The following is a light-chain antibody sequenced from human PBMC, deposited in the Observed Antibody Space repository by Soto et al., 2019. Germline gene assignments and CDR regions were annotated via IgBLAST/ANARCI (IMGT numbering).Light chain of an antibody. CDR3: QQDDSWPVT. CDR1: QSISDW. CDR2: KAS. J-gene: IGKJ2*01. Sequence: DIQMTQSPSTLSASVGDRVTITCRASQSISDWLVWYQQKPGKAPKVLISKASNLKTGVPSRFSGSGSGTDFTLTITSLQPDDFATYFCQQDDSWPVTFGQGTKLEI. V-gene: IGKV1-5*03.